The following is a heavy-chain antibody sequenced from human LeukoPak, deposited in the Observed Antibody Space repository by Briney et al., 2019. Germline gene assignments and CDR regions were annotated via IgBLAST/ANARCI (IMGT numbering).Heavy chain of an antibody. Sequence: RASVKVSCKASGYTFTGYYMHWVRQAPGQGLEWMGWINPNSGGTNYAQKFQGRVTMTRDTSISTAYMELSRLRSDDTAVYYCARGRLAAAGTSSYWGQGTLVTVSS. J-gene: IGHJ4*02. CDR2: INPNSGGT. V-gene: IGHV1-2*02. CDR1: GYTFTGYY. D-gene: IGHD6-13*01. CDR3: ARGRLAAAGTSSY.